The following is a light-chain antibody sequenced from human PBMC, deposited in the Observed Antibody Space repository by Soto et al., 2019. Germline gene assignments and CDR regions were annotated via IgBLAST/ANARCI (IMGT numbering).Light chain of an antibody. Sequence: ESVFTQSPTTLSLSPRERATLSCRARQSVSSSYLAWYQQKPGQAPRLLIYGASSRATGIPDRFSGSGSGTDFTLTISRLEPEDFAVYYCQQYGSSPPITFGQGTRLEIK. CDR3: QQYGSSPPIT. J-gene: IGKJ5*01. CDR1: QSVSSSY. CDR2: GAS. V-gene: IGKV3-20*01.